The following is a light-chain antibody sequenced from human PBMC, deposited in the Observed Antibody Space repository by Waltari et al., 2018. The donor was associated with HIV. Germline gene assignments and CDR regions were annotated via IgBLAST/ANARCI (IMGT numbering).Light chain of an antibody. Sequence: QSVLPQPPSVSGAPGQRVTIPCTGSNSNPRAGSNVHWYRQLPGTAPKPLIYGNTNRPSGVPDRFSGSKSGTSASLAITGLQAEDEADYYCQSYDSSLSTYVFGTGTKVTVL. CDR1: NSNPRAGSN. V-gene: IGLV1-40*01. CDR2: GNT. CDR3: QSYDSSLSTYV. J-gene: IGLJ1*01.